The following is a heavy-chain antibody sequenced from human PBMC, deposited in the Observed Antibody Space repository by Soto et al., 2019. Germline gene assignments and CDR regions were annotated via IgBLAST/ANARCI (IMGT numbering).Heavy chain of an antibody. CDR2: IHYSGST. J-gene: IGHJ4*02. CDR3: ARGHYDFWSGYFATIDY. CDR1: GGSISNYY. Sequence: SETLSRTCTVSGGSISNYYWSWIRQPPGKGLEWIGYIHYSGSTKYNPSLKSRVTISADTSKNQFSLKLSSVTAADAAVYYCARGHYDFWSGYFATIDYWGQGTLVTVS. D-gene: IGHD3-3*01. V-gene: IGHV4-59*08.